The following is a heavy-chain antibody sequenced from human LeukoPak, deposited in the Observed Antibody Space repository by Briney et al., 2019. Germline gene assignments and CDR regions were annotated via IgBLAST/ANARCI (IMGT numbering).Heavy chain of an antibody. V-gene: IGHV3-48*01. CDR2: ISSSSSTI. CDR3: ARDRWGYSYEPYFDY. CDR1: GFTFSSYS. D-gene: IGHD5-18*01. J-gene: IGHJ4*02. Sequence: GGSLRLSCAASGFTFSSYSMNWVRQAPGKGLEWVSYISSSSSTIYYADSVKGRFTISRDNAKNSLYLQMNSLRAEDTAVYYCARDRWGYSYEPYFDYWGQGTLSPSPQ.